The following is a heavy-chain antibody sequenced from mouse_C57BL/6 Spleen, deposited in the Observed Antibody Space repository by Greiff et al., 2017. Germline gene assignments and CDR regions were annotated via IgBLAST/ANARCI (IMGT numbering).Heavy chain of an antibody. CDR2: INPNNGGT. J-gene: IGHJ3*01. V-gene: IGHV1-26*01. CDR3: ARRGWLLGFAY. Sequence: EVQLQQSGPELVKPGASVKISCKASGYTFTDYYMNWVKQSHGKSLEWIGDINPNNGGTSYNQKFKGKATLTVDKSSSTAYMELRSLTSEDSAVYYCARRGWLLGFAYWGQGTLVTVSA. D-gene: IGHD2-3*01. CDR1: GYTFTDYY.